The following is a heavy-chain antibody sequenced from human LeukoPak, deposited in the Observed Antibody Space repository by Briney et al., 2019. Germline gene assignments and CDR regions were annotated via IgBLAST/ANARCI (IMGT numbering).Heavy chain of an antibody. D-gene: IGHD3-10*01. Sequence: GESLKISCKGSGYSFTSYWIGWVRQMPGKGLEWMGIIYPGHSDTRYSPSFQGQVTISADKSISTAYLQWSSLKASDTAMYYCARLPRGGEGWYYGMDVWGQGTTVTVSS. CDR1: GYSFTSYW. CDR3: ARLPRGGEGWYYGMDV. V-gene: IGHV5-51*01. J-gene: IGHJ6*02. CDR2: IYPGHSDT.